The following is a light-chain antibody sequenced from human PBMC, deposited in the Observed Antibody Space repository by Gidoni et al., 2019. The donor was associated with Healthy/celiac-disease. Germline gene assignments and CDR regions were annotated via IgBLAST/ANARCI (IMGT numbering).Light chain of an antibody. V-gene: IGLV2-23*02. CDR2: EVS. J-gene: IGLJ1*01. Sequence: QSALTQPDSVSGSPGPSITISCTGTSSGVGSYNLVSWYQQHPGKAPKLMIYEVSKRPSGVSNRFSGSKSGNTASLTISGLQAEDEADYYCCSYAGSSTSYVFGTGTKVTVL. CDR3: CSYAGSSTSYV. CDR1: SSGVGSYNL.